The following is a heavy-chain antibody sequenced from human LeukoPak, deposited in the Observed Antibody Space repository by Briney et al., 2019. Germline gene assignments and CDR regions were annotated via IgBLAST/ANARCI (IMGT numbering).Heavy chain of an antibody. J-gene: IGHJ4*02. CDR3: ARDYGGYRAPYYFDY. V-gene: IGHV3-7*01. CDR1: GFTFSSYW. CDR2: IKQDGSEK. D-gene: IGHD3-16*01. Sequence: GGSLRLSCAASGFTFSSYWMSWVRQAPGKGLEWVANIKQDGSEKYYMDSVKGRFTISRDNAKNSLYLQMNSLRAEDTAVYYCARDYGGYRAPYYFDYWGQGTLVTVSS.